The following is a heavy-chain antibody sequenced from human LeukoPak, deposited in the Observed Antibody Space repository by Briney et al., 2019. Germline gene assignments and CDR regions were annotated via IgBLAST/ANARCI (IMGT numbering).Heavy chain of an antibody. CDR3: MVRGGTDR. D-gene: IGHD3-16*01. V-gene: IGHV1-69*13. CDR2: IVPLLDTL. Sequence: GASVKVSCTASGGTFYSYTLSWVRQAPGQGLEWMGGIVPLLDTLNYAPRFQGRLTISEDESTNTVFMELGSLKVEDTAIYYCMVRGGTDRWGQGTLVTVSS. CDR1: GGTFYSYT. J-gene: IGHJ5*02.